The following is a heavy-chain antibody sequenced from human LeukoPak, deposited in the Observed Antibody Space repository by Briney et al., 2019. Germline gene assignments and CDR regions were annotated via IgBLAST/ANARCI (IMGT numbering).Heavy chain of an antibody. CDR3: ARDGAGSTYYYYMDV. CDR1: GYTFTGYY. J-gene: IGHJ6*03. D-gene: IGHD1-1*01. V-gene: IGHV1-2*02. Sequence: ASVKVSCKASGYTFTGYYMHWVRQAPGQGLEWMGWINPNSGDTNYAQKFQGRVTVTRDTSISTAYMELSRLRSDDTAVYYCARDGAGSTYYYYMDVWGKGTTVTVSS. CDR2: INPNSGDT.